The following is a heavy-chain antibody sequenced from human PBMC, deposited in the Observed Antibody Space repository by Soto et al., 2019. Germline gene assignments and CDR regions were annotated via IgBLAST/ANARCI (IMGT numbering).Heavy chain of an antibody. CDR1: GFTFSSYA. Sequence: GGSLKLSCSASGFTFSSYAMHWVRQAPGKGLEYVSSISINGGSTHYADSVKGRFTISRDNSRNTQYLQMSSLRADDTAVYYCVKGEFYYDSSAYYPFDSWGQGTLVTVSS. CDR3: VKGEFYYDSSAYYPFDS. CDR2: ISINGGST. D-gene: IGHD3-22*01. V-gene: IGHV3-64D*06. J-gene: IGHJ4*02.